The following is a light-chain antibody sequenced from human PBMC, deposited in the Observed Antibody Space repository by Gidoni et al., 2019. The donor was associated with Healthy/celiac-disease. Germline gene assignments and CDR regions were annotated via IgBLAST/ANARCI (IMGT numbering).Light chain of an antibody. J-gene: IGKJ2*03. Sequence: EIVMTQSPATLSVSPGERATLSCRASQSVSSNLTWYQQKPGQAPSLLIYGASTRATGIPARFSGSGSGTDLTLTISSLQSEDFAVYYCQQYNNWPPGSXQXTKLEIK. CDR1: QSVSSN. V-gene: IGKV3-15*01. CDR3: QQYNNWPPG. CDR2: GAS.